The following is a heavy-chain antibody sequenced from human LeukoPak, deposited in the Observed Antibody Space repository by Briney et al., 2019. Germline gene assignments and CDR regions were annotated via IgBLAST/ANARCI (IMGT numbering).Heavy chain of an antibody. J-gene: IGHJ4*02. D-gene: IGHD3-22*01. Sequence: GASVKVSCKASGYTFTGYYMHWVRQAPGQGLEWMGRINPNSGGTNYAQKFQGRVTMTRDTSISTAYMELSSLRSEDTAVYYCATKDGYYYDSSGSYFDYWGQGTLVTVSS. CDR2: INPNSGGT. CDR3: ATKDGYYYDSSGSYFDY. V-gene: IGHV1-2*06. CDR1: GYTFTGYY.